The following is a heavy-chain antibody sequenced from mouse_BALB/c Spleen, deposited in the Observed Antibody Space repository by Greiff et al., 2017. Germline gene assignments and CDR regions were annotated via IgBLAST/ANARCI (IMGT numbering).Heavy chain of an antibody. CDR1: GFTFSSYA. V-gene: IGHV5-9-4*01. CDR3: TTMITLYAMDY. J-gene: IGHJ4*01. D-gene: IGHD2-4*01. Sequence: EVQGVESGGGLVKPGGSLKLYCAASGFTFSSYAMSWVRQSPEKRLEWVAEISSGGSYTYYPDTVTGRFTISRDNAKNTLYLEMSSLRSEDTAMYYCTTMITLYAMDYWGQGTSVTVSS. CDR2: ISSGGSYT.